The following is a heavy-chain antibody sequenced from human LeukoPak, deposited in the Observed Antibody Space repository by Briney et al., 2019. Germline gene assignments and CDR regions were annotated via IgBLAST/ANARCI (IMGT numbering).Heavy chain of an antibody. J-gene: IGHJ4*02. CDR2: IYTSGST. V-gene: IGHV4-61*02. Sequence: SETLSLTRTVSGGSIYSGSYYWSWIRQPAGKVLEWIGRIYTSGSTNYNPSLKSRVTISVDTSKNQFSLKLSSVPAADTAVYYSARDRRDGYNLYYFDLWGQGTLVTVSS. CDR3: ARDRRDGYNLYYFDL. D-gene: IGHD5-24*01. CDR1: GGSIYSGSYY.